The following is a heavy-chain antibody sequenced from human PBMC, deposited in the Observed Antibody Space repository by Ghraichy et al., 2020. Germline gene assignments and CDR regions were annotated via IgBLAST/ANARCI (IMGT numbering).Heavy chain of an antibody. CDR1: GGSVSSGGYY. Sequence: SETLSLTCTVSGGSVSSGGYYWNWIRQHPGKGLEWIGYIYYSESTYYNPSLKSRVTILMDTSKNQFSLNLNSVTAADTAVYYCARDCGGDCYYYYGMDVWGQGTTVTVSS. CDR3: ARDCGGDCYYYYGMDV. J-gene: IGHJ6*02. CDR2: IYYSEST. D-gene: IGHD2-21*01. V-gene: IGHV4-31*03.